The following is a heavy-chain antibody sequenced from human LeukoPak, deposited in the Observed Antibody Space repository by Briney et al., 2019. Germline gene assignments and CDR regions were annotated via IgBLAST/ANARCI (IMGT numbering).Heavy chain of an antibody. CDR3: ARHWAYYDILTGTYGMDV. V-gene: IGHV4-39*01. Sequence: PSEPLSLTCTVSGASISSSHHLWGWIHQPPGKGLEWIGRIYYSGSTYYNPSLKSHLTISMDKSKNQFSLKMNSVTAAYTAVYYCARHWAYYDILTGTYGMDVWGQGTMVSVSS. CDR2: IYYSGST. J-gene: IGHJ6*02. D-gene: IGHD3-9*01. CDR1: GASISSSHHL.